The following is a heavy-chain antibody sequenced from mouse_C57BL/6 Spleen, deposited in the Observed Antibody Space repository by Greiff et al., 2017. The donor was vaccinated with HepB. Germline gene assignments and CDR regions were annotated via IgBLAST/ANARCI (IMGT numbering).Heavy chain of an antibody. J-gene: IGHJ2*01. CDR1: GYSITSGYY. CDR3: AKGGGSSYYFDY. V-gene: IGHV3-6*01. CDR2: ISYDGSN. Sequence: EVQLQQSGPGLVKPSQSLSLTCSVTGYSITSGYYWNWIRQFPGNKLEWMGYISYDGSNNYNPSLKNRISITRDTSKNQFFLKLNSVTTEDTATYYWAKGGGSSYYFDYWGQGTTLTVSS. D-gene: IGHD1-1*01.